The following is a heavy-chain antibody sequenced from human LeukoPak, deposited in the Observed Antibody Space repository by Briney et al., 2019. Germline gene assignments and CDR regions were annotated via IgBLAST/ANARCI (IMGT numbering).Heavy chain of an antibody. Sequence: GGALRLSCAASGFTFRIYCMHWVRPAPGKGLEYVVFISYDGRNKYYADSVKGRFTISRDNSKNTLFLQMNSLRAEDKAVYYCAKGYYEIHDAFDIWGQGTMVTVSS. CDR3: AKGYYEIHDAFDI. V-gene: IGHV3-30*18. CDR2: ISYDGRNK. J-gene: IGHJ3*02. CDR1: GFTFRIYC. D-gene: IGHD3-9*01.